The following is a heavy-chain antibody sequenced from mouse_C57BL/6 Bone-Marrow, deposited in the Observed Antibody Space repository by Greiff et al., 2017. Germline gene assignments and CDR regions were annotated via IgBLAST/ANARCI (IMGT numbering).Heavy chain of an antibody. V-gene: IGHV1-18*01. Sequence: EVQLQQSGPELVKPGASVKIPCKASGYTFTDYNMDWVKQSHGKSLEWIGDINPNNGGTIYNQKFKGKATLTVDKSSSTAYMELRSLTSEDTAVYYCARGGAQAEEDYFDYWGQGTTLTVSS. CDR1: GYTFTDYN. CDR3: ARGGAQAEEDYFDY. D-gene: IGHD3-2*02. J-gene: IGHJ2*01. CDR2: INPNNGGT.